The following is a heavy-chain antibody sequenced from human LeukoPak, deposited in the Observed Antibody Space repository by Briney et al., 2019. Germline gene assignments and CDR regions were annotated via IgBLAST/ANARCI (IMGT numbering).Heavy chain of an antibody. Sequence: ASVKVSCKASGYTFTGYYMHWVRQAPGQGLEWMGWINPNSGGTNYAQKFQGRVTMTRDTSISTAYMELSRLRSDDTAVYYCATHSPYYYDSSGYSYYSDYWGQGTLVTVSS. V-gene: IGHV1-2*02. D-gene: IGHD3-22*01. CDR3: ATHSPYYYDSSGYSYYSDY. CDR2: INPNSGGT. J-gene: IGHJ4*02. CDR1: GYTFTGYY.